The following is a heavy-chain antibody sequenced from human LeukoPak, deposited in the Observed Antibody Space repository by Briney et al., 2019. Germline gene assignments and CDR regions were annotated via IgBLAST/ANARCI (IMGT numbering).Heavy chain of an antibody. CDR2: ISYSGSA. J-gene: IGHJ5*02. V-gene: IGHV4-31*03. CDR1: GGSISSGTYY. Sequence: PSETLSLTCTVSGGSISSGTYYWSWIRQHPGKGLEWIGYISYSGSAYYNPSLKSRVTISVDTSKNQFSLKLSSVTAADTAVYYCARGEDTVTSTSWWFDPWGQGTLVTVSS. CDR3: ARGEDTVTSTSWWFDP. D-gene: IGHD4-17*01.